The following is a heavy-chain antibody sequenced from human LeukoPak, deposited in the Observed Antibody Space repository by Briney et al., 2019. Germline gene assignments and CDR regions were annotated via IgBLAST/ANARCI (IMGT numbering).Heavy chain of an antibody. V-gene: IGHV3-7*03. Sequence: GGSLRLSCAASGFTFSNNWMAWVRQAPGKGPELVSHINHDGSHTFYADSVKGRFTISRDNSKNSLYLQLNSLRAEDTAMYYCAKYLSWAFHCWGQGALITVSS. CDR3: AKYLSWAFHC. D-gene: IGHD2/OR15-2a*01. CDR2: INHDGSHT. J-gene: IGHJ4*02. CDR1: GFTFSNNW.